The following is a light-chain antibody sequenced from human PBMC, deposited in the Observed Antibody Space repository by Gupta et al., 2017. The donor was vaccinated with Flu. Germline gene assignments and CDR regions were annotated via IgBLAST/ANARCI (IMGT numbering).Light chain of an antibody. CDR3: QKSQSTRLT. Sequence: DIQVTQSPSSLSASVGDRVTITCRTSEIINTYLNWYQQKPGKAPELLIYVASHLQSGVPSRCSGRGSGKDFTLTISNIQLEDVATYYGQKSQSTRLTFGGATKVEI. J-gene: IGKJ4*01. CDR1: EIINTY. V-gene: IGKV1-39*01. CDR2: VAS.